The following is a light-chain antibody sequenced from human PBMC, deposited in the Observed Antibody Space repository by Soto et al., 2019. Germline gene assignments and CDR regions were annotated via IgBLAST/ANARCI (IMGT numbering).Light chain of an antibody. CDR3: QQYGSSPIT. CDR1: ESVSSNQ. J-gene: IGKJ5*01. CDR2: DAS. Sequence: EIVLTQSPATLSLSPGERAALSCGASESVSSNQLAWYQQKPGLAPRLLIYDASSRASGIPERFSGSGSGTGFSLTISSLDPEDSAVYYCQQYGSSPITFGQGTRLEIK. V-gene: IGKV3D-20*01.